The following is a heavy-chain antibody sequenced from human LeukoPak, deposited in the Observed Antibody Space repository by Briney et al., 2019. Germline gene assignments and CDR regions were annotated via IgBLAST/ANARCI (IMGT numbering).Heavy chain of an antibody. CDR3: AKTTHGVGPTGLNP. Sequence: ASVKVSCKASGYSFTSYGITWVRQAPGQGLEWMGWISAYKGNTNYAQKFQGRVTLTTDSSTNTAFMDLRTLTSDDTAVYYCAKTTHGVGPTGLNPWGQGTLVIVSS. CDR2: ISAYKGNT. J-gene: IGHJ5*02. CDR1: GYSFTSYG. D-gene: IGHD1-26*01. V-gene: IGHV1-18*01.